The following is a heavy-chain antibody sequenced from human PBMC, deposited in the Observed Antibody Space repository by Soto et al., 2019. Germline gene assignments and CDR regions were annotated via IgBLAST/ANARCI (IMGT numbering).Heavy chain of an antibody. J-gene: IGHJ5*02. CDR2: IYYTGST. V-gene: IGHV4-61*03. D-gene: IGHD1-26*01. Sequence: PSETLSLTCTVSGGSISSGGYYWSWIRQPPGRGLEWIGYIYYTGSTYYNPSLRSRVTISVDMSRNHFSLKLSSVTAADTAVYYCVKGGSSKFDPWGQGTLVTVSS. CDR3: VKGGSSKFDP. CDR1: GGSISSGGYY.